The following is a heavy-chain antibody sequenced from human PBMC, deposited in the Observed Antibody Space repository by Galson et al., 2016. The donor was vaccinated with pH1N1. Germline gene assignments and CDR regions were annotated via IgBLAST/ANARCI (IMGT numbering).Heavy chain of an antibody. CDR1: GFTFNNYA. J-gene: IGHJ4*02. V-gene: IGHV3-23*01. CDR3: AKADHIWASYFDY. CDR2: IEDGGGGT. D-gene: IGHD2-21*01. Sequence: SLRLSCAASGFTFNNYAMSWVRQAPGKGLEWVSGIEDGGGGTEYADSVKGRFTISRDNSKNTLSLQMNSLRAEDTAVYFCAKADHIWASYFDYGGQGTLSPSPQ.